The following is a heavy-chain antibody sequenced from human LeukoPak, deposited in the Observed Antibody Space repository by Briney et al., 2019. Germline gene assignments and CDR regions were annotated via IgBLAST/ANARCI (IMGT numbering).Heavy chain of an antibody. CDR3: ARRRGYSSSWYTAGNWFDP. CDR2: INHSGST. CDR1: GGSISSYY. D-gene: IGHD6-13*01. V-gene: IGHV4-34*01. J-gene: IGHJ5*02. Sequence: SETLSLTCTVSGGSISSYYWSWIRQPPGKGLEWIGEINHSGSTNYNPSLKSRVTISVDTSKNQFSLKLSSVTAADTAVYYCARRRGYSSSWYTAGNWFDPWGQGTLVTVSS.